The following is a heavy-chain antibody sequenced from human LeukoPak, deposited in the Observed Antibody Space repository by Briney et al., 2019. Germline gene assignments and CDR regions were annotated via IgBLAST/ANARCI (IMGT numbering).Heavy chain of an antibody. D-gene: IGHD2-2*01. J-gene: IGHJ6*03. V-gene: IGHV3-7*01. CDR2: IKHDGSDK. CDR1: GFTFSSYW. Sequence: GGSLRLSCAASGFTFSSYWMSWVRQAPGKGLEWVAYIKHDGSDKYHVNSVKGRFTISRDNSKNSLYLQMNSLRADDTAVYYCARARRPDGVVPAARYMDVWGKGTTVTVSS. CDR3: ARARRPDGVVPAARYMDV.